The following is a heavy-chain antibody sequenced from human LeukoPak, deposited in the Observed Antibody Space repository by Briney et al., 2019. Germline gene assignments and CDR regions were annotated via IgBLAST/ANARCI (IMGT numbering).Heavy chain of an antibody. Sequence: GGSLRLSCVASGFRFSTYWLTWVRQAPGKGLEWVASIKEDGGEKYYVDSVKGRFTISRDNAKNSLYLQMNSLRAEDTAVYYCARDWEVVIDAFDIWGQGTMVTVSS. CDR1: GFRFSTYW. D-gene: IGHD3-22*01. CDR3: ARDWEVVIDAFDI. J-gene: IGHJ3*02. V-gene: IGHV3-7*01. CDR2: IKEDGGEK.